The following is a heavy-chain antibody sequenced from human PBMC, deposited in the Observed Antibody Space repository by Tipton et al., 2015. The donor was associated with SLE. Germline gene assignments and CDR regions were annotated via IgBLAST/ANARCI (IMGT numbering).Heavy chain of an antibody. CDR1: GGSISGYY. CDR3: ARHPSSFDYYYYYYMDV. Sequence: TLSLTCTVSGGSISGYYWSWVRQPAGKGLEWIGRIYTSASTIYNPSLKSRVTLSSDTSKNQFSLKLSSVTAADTAVYYCARHPSSFDYYYYYYMDVWGKGTTVTVSS. V-gene: IGHV4-4*07. J-gene: IGHJ6*03. CDR2: IYTSAST.